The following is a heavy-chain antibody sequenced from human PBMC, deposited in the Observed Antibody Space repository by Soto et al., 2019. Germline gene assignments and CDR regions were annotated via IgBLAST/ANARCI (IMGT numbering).Heavy chain of an antibody. CDR1: GYTFTGYY. D-gene: IGHD2-2*02. CDR3: ARASYCSSTSCYTGGMDV. J-gene: IGHJ6*02. Sequence: ASVKVSCKASGYTFTGYYMHWVRQAPGQGLEWMGWINPNSGGTNYAQKFQGWVTMTRDTSISTAYMELSRLRSDDTAVYYCARASYCSSTSCYTGGMDVWGQGTTVTVSS. CDR2: INPNSGGT. V-gene: IGHV1-2*04.